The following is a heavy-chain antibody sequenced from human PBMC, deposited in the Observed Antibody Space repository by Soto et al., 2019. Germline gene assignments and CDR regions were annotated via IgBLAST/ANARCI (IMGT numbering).Heavy chain of an antibody. V-gene: IGHV3-30*18. CDR1: GFTFISYG. J-gene: IGHJ4*02. D-gene: IGHD6-19*01. CDR2: ISYDGNNK. CDR3: AKTDSGWYFDY. Sequence: PGESLKISCAASGFTFISYGIHWVRQAPGKGLEWVALISYDGNNKYYADSVKGRFTISRDNIKNMLYLQMNSLRAEDTAVYYCAKTDSGWYFDYWGQGTLVTVSS.